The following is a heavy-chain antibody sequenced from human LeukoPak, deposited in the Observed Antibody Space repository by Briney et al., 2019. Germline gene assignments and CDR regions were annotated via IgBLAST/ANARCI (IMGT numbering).Heavy chain of an antibody. CDR3: AKGHDDFRQFDF. CDR1: GGTFANYA. V-gene: IGHV1-69*13. Sequence: GAPVKVSCKASGGTFANYAISWVRKAPGQGLEWMGGIIPIFGTGHSAQKFQGRLTITADESTRTTYMELSSLRSEDTAVYYCAKGHDDFRQFDFWGQGTLVIVSS. D-gene: IGHD3-3*01. CDR2: IIPIFGTG. J-gene: IGHJ4*02.